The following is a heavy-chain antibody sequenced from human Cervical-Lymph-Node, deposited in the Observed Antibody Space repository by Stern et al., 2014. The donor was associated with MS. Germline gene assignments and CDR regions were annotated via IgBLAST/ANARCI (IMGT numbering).Heavy chain of an antibody. V-gene: IGHV1-69*01. CDR1: GGTFSSYA. Sequence: QLVQSGAEVKKPGSSVKVSCKASGGTFSSYAISWVRQAPGQGLEWMGGIIPIFGTENYAQKFQGRVTVTADEYTSTAYMELISLRSEDTAVYYCARSELYSGYARNWFDPWGQGTLVTVSS. CDR3: ARSELYSGYARNWFDP. J-gene: IGHJ5*02. CDR2: IIPIFGTE. D-gene: IGHD5-12*01.